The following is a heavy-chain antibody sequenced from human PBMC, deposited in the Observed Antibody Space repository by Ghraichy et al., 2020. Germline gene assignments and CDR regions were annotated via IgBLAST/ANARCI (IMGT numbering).Heavy chain of an antibody. Sequence: SETLSLTCTVSGGSISSYYWSWIRQPPGKGLEWIGYIYYSGSTNYNPSLESRVTISVDTSKNQFSLKLSSVTAADTAVYYCARDLGATTEYWGQGTLVTVSP. CDR2: IYYSGST. J-gene: IGHJ4*02. CDR3: ARDLGATTEY. V-gene: IGHV4-59*01. D-gene: IGHD1-26*01. CDR1: GGSISSYY.